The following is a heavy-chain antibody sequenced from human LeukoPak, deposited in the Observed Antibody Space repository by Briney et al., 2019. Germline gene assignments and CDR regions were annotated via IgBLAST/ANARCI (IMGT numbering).Heavy chain of an antibody. CDR3: ARDRRYCSSTSCYGFDP. Sequence: GGSLRLSCVASGFTFSSFSMDWVRQAPGKGLEWVSYISSTSSTIYYADSVQGRFTISRDNAKNSLYLQMNSLRAEDTAVYYCARDRRYCSSTSCYGFDPWGQGTLVTVSS. D-gene: IGHD2-2*01. J-gene: IGHJ5*02. V-gene: IGHV3-48*04. CDR1: GFTFSSFS. CDR2: ISSTSSTI.